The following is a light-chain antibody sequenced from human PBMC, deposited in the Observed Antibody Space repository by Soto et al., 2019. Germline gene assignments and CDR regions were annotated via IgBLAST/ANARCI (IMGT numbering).Light chain of an antibody. V-gene: IGKV3-20*01. Sequence: EIVLTQSPATLSLSPGERATLSCRASQTVNSRSVAWYQQKPGQAPRLLIYDASTRATGIPDRYSDSGSGTDYTLTINRQEAEDFAVCYGKRRGGSPSWTFGHGARVEI. CDR3: KRRGGSPSWT. CDR1: QTVNSRS. CDR2: DAS. J-gene: IGKJ1*01.